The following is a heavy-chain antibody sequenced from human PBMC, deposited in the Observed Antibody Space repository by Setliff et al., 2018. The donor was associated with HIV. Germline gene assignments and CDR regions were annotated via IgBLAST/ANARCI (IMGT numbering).Heavy chain of an antibody. CDR1: GGSFSGYY. J-gene: IGHJ3*02. CDR2: IIRSGST. V-gene: IGHV4-34*01. CDR3: ARGRASGSYFWVVVNTFDI. Sequence: PSETLSLTCAVFGGSFSGYYWTWIRQPPGKGLEWIGEIIRSGSTNYNPSLKSRVTISVDTSKNQFSLKLSSVTAADTAVYFCARGRASGSYFWVVVNTFDIWGQGTMVTVSS. D-gene: IGHD1-26*01.